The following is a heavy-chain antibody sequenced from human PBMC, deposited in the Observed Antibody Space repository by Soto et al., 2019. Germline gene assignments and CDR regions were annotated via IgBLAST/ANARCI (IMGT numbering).Heavy chain of an antibody. CDR1: GFTFSSYG. CDR2: IWYDGSNK. V-gene: IGHV3-33*01. CDR3: ARVPLGVLRFLEWLPGDAFDI. Sequence: GGSLRLSCAASGFTFSSYGMHWVRQAPGKGLEWVAVIWYDGSNKYYADSVKGRFTISRDNAKNSLYLQMNSLRAEDTAVYYCARVPLGVLRFLEWLPGDAFDIWGQGTMVTVSS. J-gene: IGHJ3*02. D-gene: IGHD3-3*01.